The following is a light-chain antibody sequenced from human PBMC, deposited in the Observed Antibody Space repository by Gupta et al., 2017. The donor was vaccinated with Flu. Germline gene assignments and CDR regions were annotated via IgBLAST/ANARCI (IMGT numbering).Light chain of an antibody. CDR1: QSVSSY. J-gene: IGKJ1*01. V-gene: IGKV3-11*01. CDR2: DAS. CDR3: QHPQT. Sequence: EIVLTQSPATLSLSPGERATLSCRASQSVSSYLAWYQQKPGQAPRLLIYDASNRATGIPARFSGSGSGTDFTLTISSLEPEYFADYYCQHPQTFGQGTKVEIK.